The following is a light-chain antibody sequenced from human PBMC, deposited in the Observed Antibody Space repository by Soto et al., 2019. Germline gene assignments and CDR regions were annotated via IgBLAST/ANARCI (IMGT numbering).Light chain of an antibody. V-gene: IGKV1-39*01. CDR3: QQSYYSPIT. CDR1: QSISSY. CDR2: AAS. Sequence: DIQMTQSPSSLAASVGDRITITCRASQSISSYLNWYQQIPGKAPKLLVYAASSLQSGVPSRFSGSGSGTDFSLTISSLQPEDFATYYCQQSYYSPITFGQGTRLENK. J-gene: IGKJ5*01.